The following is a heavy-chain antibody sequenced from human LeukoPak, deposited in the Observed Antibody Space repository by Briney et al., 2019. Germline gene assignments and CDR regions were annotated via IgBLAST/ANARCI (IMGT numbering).Heavy chain of an antibody. D-gene: IGHD2-15*01. CDR3: ARYCTGGTCSVPYYGMDV. CDR1: GFTFSTLD. Sequence: GGSLRLSCAASGFTFSTLDMSWVRQAPGKGLEWVSSISASGSRTYYADSVKGRFTISRDNSKNTLYLQMNSLRAEEDTAIYYCARYCTGGTCSVPYYGMDVWGQGTTVTVSS. V-gene: IGHV3-23*01. CDR2: ISASGSRT. J-gene: IGHJ6*02.